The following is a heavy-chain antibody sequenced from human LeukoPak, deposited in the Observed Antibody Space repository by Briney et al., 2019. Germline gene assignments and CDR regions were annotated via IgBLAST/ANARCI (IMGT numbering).Heavy chain of an antibody. D-gene: IGHD3-3*01. V-gene: IGHV1-69*04. CDR1: GGTFSSYA. CDR2: IIPILGIA. Sequence: SVKVSRKASGGTFSSYAISWVRQAPGQGLEWMGRIIPILGIANYAQKFQGRVTITADKSTSTAYMELSSLRSEDTAVYYCARERSGYSFDYWGQGTLVTVSS. CDR3: ARERSGYSFDY. J-gene: IGHJ4*02.